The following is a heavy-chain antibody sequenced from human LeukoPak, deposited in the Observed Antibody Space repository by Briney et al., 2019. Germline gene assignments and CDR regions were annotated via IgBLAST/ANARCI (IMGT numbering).Heavy chain of an antibody. V-gene: IGHV1-18*01. CDR2: ISAYNVNT. Sequence: ASVKVSCKASGYRFTSYGISWVRQAPGQGLEWMGWISAYNVNTNNAQKLQGRVTMTTDTSTSTAYMELRSLRSDDTAVYYCAREYNWNYGDYYYYYMDVWGKGTTVAVSS. J-gene: IGHJ6*03. D-gene: IGHD1-7*01. CDR3: AREYNWNYGDYYYYYMDV. CDR1: GYRFTSYG.